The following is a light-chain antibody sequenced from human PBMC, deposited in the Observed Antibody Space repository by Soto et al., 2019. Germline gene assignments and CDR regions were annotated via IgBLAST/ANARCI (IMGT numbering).Light chain of an antibody. CDR1: QGIGSN. CDR3: QQYSDWPPVT. Sequence: EVVMTQSPATLSLSPGDRATVSCRASQGIGSNLAWYQQKPGQAPRLLIYGASTRAAGVPARFSGSGSVTEFTLTISSLQSEDFALYYCQQYSDWPPVTFGGVTKVEIK. CDR2: GAS. V-gene: IGKV3-15*01. J-gene: IGKJ4*01.